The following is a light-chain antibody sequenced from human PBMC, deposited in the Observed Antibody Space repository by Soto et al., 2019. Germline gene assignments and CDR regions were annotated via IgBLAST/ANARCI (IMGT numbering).Light chain of an antibody. V-gene: IGLV2-8*01. CDR3: SSDAGSVL. CDR1: SSDVGGYDY. Sequence: QSVLTQPPSASGSPGQSVTISCTGTSSDVGGYDYVSWYQQHPGKAPKLMIYEVNKRPSGVPDRFSGSKSGNTASLTVSGLQAEDEADYYCSSDAGSVLFGGGTKFTVL. CDR2: EVN. J-gene: IGLJ2*01.